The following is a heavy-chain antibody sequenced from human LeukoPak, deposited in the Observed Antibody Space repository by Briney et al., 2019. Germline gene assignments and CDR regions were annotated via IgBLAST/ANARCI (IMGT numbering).Heavy chain of an antibody. CDR1: GGSFSGYY. D-gene: IGHD3-22*01. CDR3: ARVGMIVVVMDY. CDR2: IYYSGST. J-gene: IGHJ4*02. V-gene: IGHV4-34*01. Sequence: SETLSLTCAVYGGSFSGYYWSWIRQPPGKGLEWIGSIYYSGSTYYNPSLKSRVTISVDTSKNQFSLKLSSVTAADTAVYYCARVGMIVVVMDYWGQGTLVTVSS.